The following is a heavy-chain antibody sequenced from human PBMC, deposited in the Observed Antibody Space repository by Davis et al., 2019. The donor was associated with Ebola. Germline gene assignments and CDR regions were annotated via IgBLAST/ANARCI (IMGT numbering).Heavy chain of an antibody. CDR2: IYYTGST. Sequence: SETLSLTCAVSGGSISSGGYYWNWIRQPPGKGLEWIGYIYYTGSTKYNPSLKSRVAMSVDTSKNQFSLRLNSVTAADTAVYYCTRGAVGWNWFDPWGQGTLVTVSS. D-gene: IGHD4-23*01. V-gene: IGHV4-61*08. CDR3: TRGAVGWNWFDP. J-gene: IGHJ5*02. CDR1: GGSISSGGYY.